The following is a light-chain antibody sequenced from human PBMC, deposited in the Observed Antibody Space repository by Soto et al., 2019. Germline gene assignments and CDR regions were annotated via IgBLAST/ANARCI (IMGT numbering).Light chain of an antibody. V-gene: IGKV1-5*03. J-gene: IGKJ1*01. CDR1: QSISGW. CDR3: QQYNSYQT. CDR2: EAS. Sequence: DIQMTQSPPTLSASVGDRVTITCRASQSISGWLAWYQQKPGKAPKLLIYEASSLQSGFPSRFSGSGSGTDFTLTISSLQPDDFATYYCQQYNSYQTFGQGTKVDIK.